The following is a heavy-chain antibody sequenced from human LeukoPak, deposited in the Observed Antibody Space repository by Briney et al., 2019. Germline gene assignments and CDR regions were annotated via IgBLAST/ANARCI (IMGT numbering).Heavy chain of an antibody. V-gene: IGHV4-4*07. D-gene: IGHD2-2*01. CDR3: ARSYCSSTSCYCDY. CDR2: IYTSGST. CDR1: GGSISSYY. J-gene: IGHJ4*02. Sequence: PSETLSLTCTVSGGSISSYYWSWIRQPAGKGLEWIGRIYTSGSTNYNPSLKSRVTMPVDTSKNQFSPKLSSVTAADTAVYYCARSYCSSTSCYCDYWGQGTLVTVSS.